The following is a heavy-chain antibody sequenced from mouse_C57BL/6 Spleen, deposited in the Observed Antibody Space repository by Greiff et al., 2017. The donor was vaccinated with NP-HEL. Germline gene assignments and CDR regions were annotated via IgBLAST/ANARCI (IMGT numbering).Heavy chain of an antibody. CDR2: IYPRSGNT. D-gene: IGHD2-4*01. Sequence: QVQLKQSGAELARPGASVKLSCKASGYTFTSYGISWVKQRTGQGLEWIGEIYPRSGNTYYNEKFKGKATLTADKSSSTAYMELRSLTSEDSAVYFCARSYDYGYYYAMDYWGQGTSVTVSS. CDR3: ARSYDYGYYYAMDY. J-gene: IGHJ4*01. CDR1: GYTFTSYG. V-gene: IGHV1-81*01.